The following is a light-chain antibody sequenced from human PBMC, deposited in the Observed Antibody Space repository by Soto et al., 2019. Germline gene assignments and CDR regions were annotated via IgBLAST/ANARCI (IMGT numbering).Light chain of an antibody. CDR3: QHHDNWPLIT. Sequence: ELVMTQSPATLSVSPGEIATLSCRASESVGSKVAWYQQKPGQAPRVLIYGASIRATGIPARFSGSGSGTACTLTISSLQSEDFALYYGQHHDNWPLITFGQGTRLEIK. CDR1: ESVGSK. CDR2: GAS. J-gene: IGKJ5*01. V-gene: IGKV3-15*01.